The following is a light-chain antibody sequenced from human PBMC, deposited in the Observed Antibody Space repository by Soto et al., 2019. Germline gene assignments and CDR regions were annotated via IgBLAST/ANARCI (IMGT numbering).Light chain of an antibody. J-gene: IGKJ1*01. CDR2: GAS. CDR3: QQDVSWM. V-gene: IGKV3-20*01. Sequence: EIVLTQSPDTLSLSPGERATLSCRASQSISSSYLAWYQQKPGQAPRLLIYGASSRATGIPDRFSGSGSGTDFTLTSSRLEPDDSAMYYCQQDVSWMFGPGTKLEIK. CDR1: QSISSSY.